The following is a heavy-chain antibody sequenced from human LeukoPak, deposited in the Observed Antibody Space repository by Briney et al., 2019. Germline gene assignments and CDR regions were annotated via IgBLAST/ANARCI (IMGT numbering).Heavy chain of an antibody. J-gene: IGHJ4*02. CDR3: TTPLQVVATGDY. Sequence: PGGSLRLSCAASGFTFNTYWMHWVRQAPGKGLVWVSRINSDGSDTKYADSVKGRFTISRDNAKNTLYLQMNSLRAEDTAIYYCTTPLQVVATGDYWGQGTLVTVSS. V-gene: IGHV3-74*01. CDR1: GFTFNTYW. CDR2: INSDGSDT. D-gene: IGHD1-26*01.